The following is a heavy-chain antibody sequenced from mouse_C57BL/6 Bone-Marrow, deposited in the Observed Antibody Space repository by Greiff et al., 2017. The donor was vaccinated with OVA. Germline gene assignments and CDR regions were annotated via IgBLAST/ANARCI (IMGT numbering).Heavy chain of an antibody. V-gene: IGHV1-59*01. CDR3: AWSFITTVVDGYFDV. Sequence: VQLQQPGAELVRPGTSVKLSCKASGYTFTSYWMHWVKQRPGQGLEWIGVIDPSDSYTNYNQKFKGKATLTVDTSSRTAYMQLSSLTSEDSAVDYCAWSFITTVVDGYFDVWGTGTTVTVSS. D-gene: IGHD1-1*01. J-gene: IGHJ1*03. CDR1: GYTFTSYW. CDR2: IDPSDSYT.